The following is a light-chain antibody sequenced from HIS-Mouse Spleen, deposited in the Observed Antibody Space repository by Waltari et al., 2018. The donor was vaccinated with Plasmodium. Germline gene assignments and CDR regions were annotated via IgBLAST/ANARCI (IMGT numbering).Light chain of an antibody. CDR3: YSTDSSGNHRV. Sequence: SYELTQPPSVPVSPRQTARITCYGDALPKKYAYWYQQKSGQAPVLVIYEDSKRPSGMPERFSGSSSGTMATLTISGAQVEDEADYYCYSTDSSGNHRVFGGGTKLTVL. CDR1: ALPKKY. J-gene: IGLJ3*02. CDR2: EDS. V-gene: IGLV3-10*01.